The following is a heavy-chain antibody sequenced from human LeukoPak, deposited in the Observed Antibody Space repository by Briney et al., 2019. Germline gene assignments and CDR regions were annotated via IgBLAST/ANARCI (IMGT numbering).Heavy chain of an antibody. D-gene: IGHD3-9*01. CDR2: IKQDGSEK. Sequence: GGSLRLSCAASGFTFSSYWMNWVRRAPGKGLEWVANIKQDGSEKNYVDSVKGRFTISRDNAKNSLYLQMNNLRVEDTAMYYCAGGTGFIIKDWGQGTLVTVSS. CDR3: AGGTGFIIKD. CDR1: GFTFSSYW. J-gene: IGHJ4*02. V-gene: IGHV3-7*03.